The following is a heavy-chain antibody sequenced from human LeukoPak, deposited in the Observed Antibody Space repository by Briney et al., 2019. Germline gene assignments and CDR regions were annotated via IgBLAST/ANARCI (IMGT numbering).Heavy chain of an antibody. J-gene: IGHJ4*02. CDR3: ATPGVTAVGKACFDY. V-gene: IGHV4-39*01. CDR2: IYTNGRT. D-gene: IGHD6-13*01. CDR1: GGSISGTTYY. Sequence: SETLSLTCTVSGGSISGTTYYWGWIRQPPGQGLEWIASIYTNGRTFHNPSLKSRGSISIAAFKNQFSLRLNSVTAAETAVYFCATPGVTAVGKACFDYWGQGILVTVSS.